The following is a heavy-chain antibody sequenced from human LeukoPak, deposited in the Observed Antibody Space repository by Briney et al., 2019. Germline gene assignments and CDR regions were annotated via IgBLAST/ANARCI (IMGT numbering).Heavy chain of an antibody. J-gene: IGHJ3*02. V-gene: IGHV4-39*01. CDR3: AKGGLNCAFDI. CDR2: TYYSGST. CDR1: GGSIISTSYY. Sequence: SETLSLTCTVSGGSIISTSYYWGWNRQPPGKGLEWISITYYSGSTYYNPSLKSRVTISVDTSKNQFSLKLSSVTAADTSVYYCAKGGLNCAFDIWGQGTMVTVSS. D-gene: IGHD1-1*01.